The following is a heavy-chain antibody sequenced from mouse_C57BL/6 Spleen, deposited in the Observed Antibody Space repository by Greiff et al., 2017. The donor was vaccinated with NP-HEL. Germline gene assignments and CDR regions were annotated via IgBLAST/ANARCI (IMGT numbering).Heavy chain of an antibody. D-gene: IGHD1-1*01. CDR3: ASGGITTVVRFDY. V-gene: IGHV14-2*01. CDR2: IDPEDGET. CDR1: GFNIKDYY. J-gene: IGHJ2*01. Sequence: VQLQQSGAELVKPGASVKLSCTASGFNIKDYYMHWVKQRTEQGLEWIGRIDPEDGETKYATKFQGKATITADTSSNTAYLQLSSLTSEDTAVYYCASGGITTVVRFDYWGQGTTLTVSS.